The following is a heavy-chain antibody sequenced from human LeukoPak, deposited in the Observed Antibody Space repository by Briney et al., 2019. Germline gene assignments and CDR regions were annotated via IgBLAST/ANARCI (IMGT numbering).Heavy chain of an antibody. CDR3: AKDLVRGDSSSGSFDS. Sequence: GGSLRLSCAASGFTFSSYGFQWVRQAPGNGLEWVAYKWDEGKNIRYAESVKGRFTISRDNSKNTVFLQMNRLRAEDTAMYYCAKDLVRGDSSSGSFDSWGLGTLVTVSS. V-gene: IGHV3-30*02. J-gene: IGHJ4*02. CDR2: KWDEGKNI. D-gene: IGHD6-6*01. CDR1: GFTFSSYG.